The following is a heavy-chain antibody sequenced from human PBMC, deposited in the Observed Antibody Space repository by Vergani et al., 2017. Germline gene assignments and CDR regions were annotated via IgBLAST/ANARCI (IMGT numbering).Heavy chain of an antibody. J-gene: IGHJ5*02. D-gene: IGHD3-10*01. CDR2: IIPIFGTA. Sequence: QVQLVQSGAEVKKPGSSVKVSCKASGATFRSNTISWVRQAPGQGLEWMGGIIPIFGTANYAQKFQGRVTITADESTSTAYMELSSLRSEDTAVYYCARGTVTYYYGSGSPKNWFDPWGKGTLVTVSS. V-gene: IGHV1-69*12. CDR3: ARGTVTYYYGSGSPKNWFDP. CDR1: GATFRSNT.